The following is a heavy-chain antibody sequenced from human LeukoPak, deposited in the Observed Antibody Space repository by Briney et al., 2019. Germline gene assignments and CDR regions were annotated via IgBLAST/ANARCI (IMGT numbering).Heavy chain of an antibody. V-gene: IGHV1-69*05. D-gene: IGHD1-26*01. CDR1: GGTFSSYA. J-gene: IGHJ6*02. CDR2: IIPIFGTA. Sequence: SVKVSCKASGGTFSSYAISWVRQAPGQGLEWMGGIIPIFGTANYAQKFQGRVTMTRDTSTSTVYMELSSLRSEDTAVYYCARGGGGGSYPYYYGMDVWGQGTTVTVSS. CDR3: ARGGGGGSYPYYYGMDV.